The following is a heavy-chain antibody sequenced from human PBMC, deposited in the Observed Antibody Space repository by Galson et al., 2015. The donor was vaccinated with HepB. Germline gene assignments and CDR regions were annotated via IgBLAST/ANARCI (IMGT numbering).Heavy chain of an antibody. Sequence: SVKVSCKASGGTFSSYTISWVRQAPGQGLEWMGRIIPILGIANYAQKFQGRVTITADKSTSTAYMELSSLRSEDTAVYYCARVETVAAGTRGGYYYYGMDVWGQGTTVTVSS. J-gene: IGHJ6*02. CDR1: GGTFSSYT. CDR2: IIPILGIA. V-gene: IGHV1-69*02. CDR3: ARVETVAAGTRGGYYYYGMDV. D-gene: IGHD6-13*01.